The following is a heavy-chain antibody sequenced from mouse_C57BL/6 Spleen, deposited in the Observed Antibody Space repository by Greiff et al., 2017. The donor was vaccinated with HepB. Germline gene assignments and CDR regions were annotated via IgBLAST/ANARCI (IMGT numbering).Heavy chain of an antibody. Sequence: VKLMESGAELVRPGASVTLSCKASGYTFTDYEMHWVKQTPVHGLEWIGAIDPETGGTAYNQKFKGKAILTADKSSSTAYMELRSLTSEDSAVYYCTRQPSGYYAMDYWGQGTSVTVSS. CDR3: TRQPSGYYAMDY. V-gene: IGHV1-15*01. J-gene: IGHJ4*01. D-gene: IGHD3-1*01. CDR1: GYTFTDYE. CDR2: IDPETGGT.